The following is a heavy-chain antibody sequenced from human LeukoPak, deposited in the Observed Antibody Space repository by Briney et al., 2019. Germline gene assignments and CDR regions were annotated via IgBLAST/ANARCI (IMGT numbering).Heavy chain of an antibody. CDR2: ISSNGSAI. Sequence: GGSLRLSCAASGFTFSDYYMNWIRQAPEKGLEWVSYISSNGSAIHYADSVKGRFTISRDNAKNSLFLQMNSLRAEDTAVYYCARGDWYSFDYWGQGALVTVSS. J-gene: IGHJ4*02. V-gene: IGHV3-11*01. CDR1: GFTFSDYY. CDR3: ARGDWYSFDY. D-gene: IGHD3-9*01.